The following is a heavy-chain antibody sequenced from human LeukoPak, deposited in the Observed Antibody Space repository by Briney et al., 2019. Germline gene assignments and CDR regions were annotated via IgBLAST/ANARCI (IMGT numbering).Heavy chain of an antibody. CDR1: GFTFSSYG. D-gene: IGHD3-10*01. CDR2: IRYDGVTK. V-gene: IGHV3-30*02. CDR3: AKDGPYYGSGAMYYFDF. J-gene: IGHJ4*02. Sequence: PGGSLRLSCAASGFTFSSYGMHWVRQAPGKGLEWVAFIRYDGVTKYYADSVKGRFTTSRDNSKNTLYVQMSSLRAEDTAVYYCAKDGPYYGSGAMYYFDFWGQGTPVTVSS.